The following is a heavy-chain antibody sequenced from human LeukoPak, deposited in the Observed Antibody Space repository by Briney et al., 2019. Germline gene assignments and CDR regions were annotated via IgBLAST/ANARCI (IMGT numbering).Heavy chain of an antibody. Sequence: ASVKVSCKASGYTFTGYYMHWVRQAPGQGLEWMGRINPNSGGTNYAQKFQGRVTMTRDTSISTAYMELSRLRSDDTAVYYCARVAGYDFWSDYHYWGQGTLVTVSS. J-gene: IGHJ4*02. V-gene: IGHV1-2*06. CDR2: INPNSGGT. CDR1: GYTFTGYY. CDR3: ARVAGYDFWSDYHY. D-gene: IGHD3-3*01.